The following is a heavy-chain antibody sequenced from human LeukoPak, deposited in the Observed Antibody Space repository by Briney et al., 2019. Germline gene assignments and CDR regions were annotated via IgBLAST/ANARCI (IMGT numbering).Heavy chain of an antibody. V-gene: IGHV3-21*05. J-gene: IGHJ4*02. CDR3: ARGLGYCSGSTCHHYFDY. D-gene: IGHD2-15*01. Sequence: PVQPLDSPSVVSRSRSHISYADSLKGRFTMSSDNARNSLYLQMISLRADDTAVYYCARGLGYCSGSTCHHYFDYWGQGTLVTVSS. CDR2: VSRSRSHI.